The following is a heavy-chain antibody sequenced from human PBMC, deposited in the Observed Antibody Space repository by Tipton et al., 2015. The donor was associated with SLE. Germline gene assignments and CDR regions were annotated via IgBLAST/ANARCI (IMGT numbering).Heavy chain of an antibody. D-gene: IGHD2-15*01. CDR3: ARESVDWYFGL. V-gene: IGHV4-38-2*02. J-gene: IGHJ2*01. CDR2: IYHRGST. Sequence: TLSLTCTVSGDSIRSGYYWGWIRQPPGKGLEWIGSIYHRGSTYYNASLKSRVTISVYTSNNQFSLKLSSVTAADTAVYYCARESVDWYFGLWGLGTLVTVAS. CDR1: GDSIRSGYY.